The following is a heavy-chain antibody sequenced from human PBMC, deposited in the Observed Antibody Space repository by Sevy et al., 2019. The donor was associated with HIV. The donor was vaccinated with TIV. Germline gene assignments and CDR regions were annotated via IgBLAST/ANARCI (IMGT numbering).Heavy chain of an antibody. V-gene: IGHV3-7*01. D-gene: IGHD3-10*01. CDR3: ARETGSSHFDY. CDR2: INQDGSEK. CDR1: GFTFSKYW. Sequence: EGSLRLSCAASGFTFSKYWMSWVRRAPGKGLEWVANINQDGSEKYYVDSVKGRFTISRDNGKNSLYLQMNSLRAEDTAVYYCARETGSSHFDYWGQGTLVTVSS. J-gene: IGHJ4*02.